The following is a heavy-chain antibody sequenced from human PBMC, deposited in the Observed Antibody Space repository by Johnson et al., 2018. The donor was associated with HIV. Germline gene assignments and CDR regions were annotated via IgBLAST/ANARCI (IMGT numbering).Heavy chain of an antibody. CDR2: ISYDGSNK. Sequence: QMLLVESGGGVVRPGGSLRLSCAASGFTFDDYGMSWVRQAPGKGLEWVAVISYDGSNKYYADSVKGRFTISRDNSKNTLYLQMNSLRAEDTAVYYCVRGVWWELQGDAFDIWGQGTMVTVSS. D-gene: IGHD1-26*01. J-gene: IGHJ3*02. CDR1: GFTFDDYG. V-gene: IGHV3-30*03. CDR3: VRGVWWELQGDAFDI.